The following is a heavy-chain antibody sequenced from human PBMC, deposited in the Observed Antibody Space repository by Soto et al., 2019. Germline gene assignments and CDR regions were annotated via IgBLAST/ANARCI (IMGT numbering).Heavy chain of an antibody. CDR2: IIPIIGTP. CDR3: GRDLECRGGNIYHLEY. CDR1: GGPFRNHV. V-gene: IGHV1-69*01. D-gene: IGHD1-26*01. Sequence: SVKVSCKVSGGPFRNHVFNWVRQAPGHGLEWMGGIIPIIGTPNYAQKFQGRVTITADASTNTVYLEVSSLRSHDTAVYYCGRDLECRGGNIYHLEYWGQGTLVT. J-gene: IGHJ4*02.